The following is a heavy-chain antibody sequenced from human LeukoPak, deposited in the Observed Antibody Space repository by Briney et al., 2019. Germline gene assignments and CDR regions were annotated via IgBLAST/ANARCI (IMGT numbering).Heavy chain of an antibody. Sequence: ASVNVSCKASVYTFTVYDMHWVRQAPGQGLEWMGWINPNSGGTNYAQKFQGRVTMTRDTSISTAYMELSRLRSDDTAVYYCATAFKYGSGSYYFDYWGQGTLVTVSS. CDR1: VYTFTVYD. J-gene: IGHJ4*02. CDR3: ATAFKYGSGSYYFDY. CDR2: INPNSGGT. V-gene: IGHV1-2*02. D-gene: IGHD3-10*01.